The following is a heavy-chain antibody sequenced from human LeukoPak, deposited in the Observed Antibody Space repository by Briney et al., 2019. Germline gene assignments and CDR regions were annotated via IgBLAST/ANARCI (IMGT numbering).Heavy chain of an antibody. CDR2: INHSGST. CDR3: ARGSIFTMNRSYYFDY. J-gene: IGHJ4*02. Sequence: SETLSLTCAVYGGSFSGYYWSWIRQPPGKGLEWIGEINHSGSTNYNPSLKSRVTISVDTSKNQFSLKLSSVTAADTAVYYRARGSIFTMNRSYYFDYWGQGTLVTVSS. V-gene: IGHV4-34*01. D-gene: IGHD3-22*01. CDR1: GGSFSGYY.